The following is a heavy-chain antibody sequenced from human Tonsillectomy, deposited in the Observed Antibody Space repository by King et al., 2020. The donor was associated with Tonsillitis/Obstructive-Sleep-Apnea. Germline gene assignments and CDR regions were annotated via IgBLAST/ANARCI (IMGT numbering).Heavy chain of an antibody. CDR2: ISYDGSNK. D-gene: IGHD6-13*01. V-gene: IGHV3-30*04. Sequence: VQLVESGGGVVQPGRSLRLSCAASGFTFSSYAMHWVRQAPGKGLEWVAVISYDGSNKHYADSVKGRFTISRDNSKNTLYLQMNSLRGEDTAVYYCARASLAAAEGGMDVWGQGTTVTVSS. CDR1: GFTFSSYA. CDR3: ARASLAAAEGGMDV. J-gene: IGHJ6*02.